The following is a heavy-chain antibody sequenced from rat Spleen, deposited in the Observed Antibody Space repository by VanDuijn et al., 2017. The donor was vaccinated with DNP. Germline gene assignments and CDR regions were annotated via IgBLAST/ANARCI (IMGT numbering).Heavy chain of an antibody. D-gene: IGHD1-4*01. V-gene: IGHV5-22*01. CDR3: ARHVLPLRVWDY. CDR2: ITYDGGST. Sequence: EVQLVESGGGLVQPGRSLKLSCAASGFTFSDYYMAWVRQAPTKGLEWVAYITYDGGSTYYGDSVKGRLTISRDNAKSTLYLQMNSLRSEDMTTYYCARHVLPLRVWDYWGQGVMVTVSS. J-gene: IGHJ2*01. CDR1: GFTFSDYY.